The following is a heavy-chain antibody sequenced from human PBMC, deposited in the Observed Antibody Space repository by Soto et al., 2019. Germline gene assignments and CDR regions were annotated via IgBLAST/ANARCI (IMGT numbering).Heavy chain of an antibody. Sequence: ASVKVSCKASGYTFTSYYMHWVRQAPGQGLEWMGIINPSGGSTSYAQKFQGRVTMTRDTSTSTVYMELSSLRSEDTAVYYCARQGYCSGGSCYDYFDYWGQGTLVTVSS. CDR1: GYTFTSYY. J-gene: IGHJ4*02. D-gene: IGHD2-15*01. V-gene: IGHV1-46*01. CDR3: ARQGYCSGGSCYDYFDY. CDR2: INPSGGST.